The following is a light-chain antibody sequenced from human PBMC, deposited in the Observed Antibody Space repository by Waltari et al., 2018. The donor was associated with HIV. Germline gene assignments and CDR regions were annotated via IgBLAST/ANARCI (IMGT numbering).Light chain of an antibody. J-gene: IGLJ3*02. CDR3: QSADSSGAWV. V-gene: IGLV3-25*03. CDR2: NVN. CDR1: ELPKHY. Sequence: SYDLTQPPSVSVSPGQTARIACPGDELPKHYSYWYQPRPGQAPVLLHYNVNERPSGIPERFSVSSSGTTVTLPITGVQADDEADYWCQSADSSGAWVFGGGTKLTVL.